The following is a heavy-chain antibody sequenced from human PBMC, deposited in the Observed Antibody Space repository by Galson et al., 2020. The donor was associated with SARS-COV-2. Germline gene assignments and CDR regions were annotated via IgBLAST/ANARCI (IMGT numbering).Heavy chain of an antibody. CDR3: ARDFGYCVNPNCPPGAWFDS. CDR2: IYLNGKT. CDR1: GYSISTGYY. Sequence: SETLSLTCNVSGYSISTGYYWGWIRQPPGKGPEWIVSIYLNGKTYYNPSLESRVTLSVDTSKNHFSLRLKFVTAADTAVYYCARDFGYCVNPNCPPGAWFDSWGQGIQVTVSS. D-gene: IGHD2-15*01. J-gene: IGHJ5*01. V-gene: IGHV4-38-2*02.